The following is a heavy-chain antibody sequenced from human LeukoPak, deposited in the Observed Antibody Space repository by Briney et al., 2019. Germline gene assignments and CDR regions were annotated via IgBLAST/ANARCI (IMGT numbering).Heavy chain of an antibody. Sequence: GGSLRLSCAASGFTFSTYWMMWVRQAPGKGLEWEANINEDGSEKYYADSVEGRFTISRDNAKNSLDLQMSSLNAEDTAVYYCARSKIDYWGQGTLVTVSS. CDR2: INEDGSEK. D-gene: IGHD4-11*01. CDR1: GFTFSTYW. V-gene: IGHV3-7*01. J-gene: IGHJ4*02. CDR3: ARSKIDY.